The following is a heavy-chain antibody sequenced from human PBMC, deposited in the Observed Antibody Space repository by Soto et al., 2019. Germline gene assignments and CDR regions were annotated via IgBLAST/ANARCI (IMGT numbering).Heavy chain of an antibody. Sequence: GGSLRLSCAVSGFTFSGYWMSWVRQAPGKGLEWVANINPDGSEKYYVDSVKGRFTISRDNAKKSLYLQMNSVRAEDTAVYYCARDDYGGNSYYYNGMDVWGQGTTVTAP. CDR3: ARDDYGGNSYYYNGMDV. CDR2: INPDGSEK. CDR1: GFTFSGYW. D-gene: IGHD4-17*01. J-gene: IGHJ6*02. V-gene: IGHV3-7*03.